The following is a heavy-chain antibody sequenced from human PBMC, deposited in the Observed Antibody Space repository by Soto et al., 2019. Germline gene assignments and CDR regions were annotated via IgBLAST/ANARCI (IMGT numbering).Heavy chain of an antibody. Sequence: PGGSLRLSCAASGFTFSDYYMSWIRQAPGKGLEWVSYISSSSTYTNYADSVTGRFTISRDNANNSLYLQMNSLRAEDTAVYFCARDRRGIAAAGSHFDSWGQGTLVTVSS. CDR1: GFTFSDYY. V-gene: IGHV3-11*05. D-gene: IGHD6-13*01. CDR2: ISSSSTYT. CDR3: ARDRRGIAAAGSHFDS. J-gene: IGHJ4*02.